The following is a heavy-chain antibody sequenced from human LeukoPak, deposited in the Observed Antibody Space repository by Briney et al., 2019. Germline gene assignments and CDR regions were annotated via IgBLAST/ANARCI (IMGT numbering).Heavy chain of an antibody. CDR3: ARLLVGNWNVYFEY. CDR1: GSSFTSYW. V-gene: IGHV5-51*01. CDR2: IYPGDSNT. J-gene: IGHJ4*02. D-gene: IGHD1-1*01. Sequence: GESLKISCQGSGSSFTSYWIGWVRQMPGKGLEWMGIIYPGDSNTRYSPSFQGQVTISADKSISTAYLQWSSLKASDTAMYYCARLLVGNWNVYFEYWGQGTLVTVSS.